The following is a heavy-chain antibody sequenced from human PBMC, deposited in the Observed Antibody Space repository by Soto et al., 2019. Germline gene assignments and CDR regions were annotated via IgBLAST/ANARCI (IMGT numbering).Heavy chain of an antibody. J-gene: IGHJ4*02. CDR3: AKDRGSGDAFDY. V-gene: IGHV3-30*18. Sequence: QVQLVESGGGVVQPGRSLRLSCAASGFTFSSYGMHWVRQAPGKGLEWVAVISYDGSNKYYADSVKGRFTISRDNSKNTLYLQMNSLRAEDTAVYYCAKDRGSGDAFDYLGQGTLVTVSS. CDR1: GFTFSSYG. D-gene: IGHD3-10*01. CDR2: ISYDGSNK.